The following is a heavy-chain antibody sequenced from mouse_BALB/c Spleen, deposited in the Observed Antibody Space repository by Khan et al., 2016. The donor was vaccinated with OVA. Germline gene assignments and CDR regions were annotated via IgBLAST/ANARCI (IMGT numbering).Heavy chain of an antibody. Sequence: LQQSGPELVKPGASVKVSCKASGYSFTDYNIFWVKQSHGKSLEWIGYIDPYNGGTSYNQKFEGKATLTVDKSSSTAFMHLSSLTSEDSAVFYCARTDYYGSSYYFDYWRQGTTLTVSS. D-gene: IGHD1-1*01. CDR1: GYSFTDYN. V-gene: IGHV1S135*01. J-gene: IGHJ2*01. CDR2: IDPYNGGT. CDR3: ARTDYYGSSYYFDY.